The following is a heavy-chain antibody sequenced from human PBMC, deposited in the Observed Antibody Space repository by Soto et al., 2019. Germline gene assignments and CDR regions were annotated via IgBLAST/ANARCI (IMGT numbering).Heavy chain of an antibody. J-gene: IGHJ6*02. CDR1: ARSFTGYY. CDR3: ARIDSPAPSFDYDSLTGSQNYYYYYGMDV. CDR2: INHSGST. V-gene: IGHV4-34*01. D-gene: IGHD3-9*01. Sequence: PSETLSLTCAVYARSFTGYYWSWSSQPPGKGLEWIGEINHSGSTNYNPSLKSRVTISVDTSNIQFSLKLSSVTAADTAVYYCARIDSPAPSFDYDSLTGSQNYYYYYGMDVWGQGTTVTVSS.